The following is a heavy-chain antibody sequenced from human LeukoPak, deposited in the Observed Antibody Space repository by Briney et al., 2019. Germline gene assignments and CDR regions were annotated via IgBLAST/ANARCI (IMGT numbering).Heavy chain of an antibody. CDR2: ISSSGSTI. V-gene: IGHV3-11*04. CDR1: GFTFSNAW. Sequence: GGSLRLSCAASGFTFSNAWMSWVRQSPGKGLEWVSYISSSGSTIYYADSVEGRFTISRDNARNSLYLQMNSLRAEDTAVYYCARDNYDSSGPYYFDYWGQGTLVTVSS. J-gene: IGHJ4*02. CDR3: ARDNYDSSGPYYFDY. D-gene: IGHD3-22*01.